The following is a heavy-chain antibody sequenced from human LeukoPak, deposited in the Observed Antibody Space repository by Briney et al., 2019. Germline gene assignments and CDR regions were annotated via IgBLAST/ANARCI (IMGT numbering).Heavy chain of an antibody. V-gene: IGHV3-11*04. J-gene: IGHJ6*03. CDR2: ISRSGSTK. CDR3: ARDLLGYNYYYMDV. D-gene: IGHD3-16*02. CDR1: GFTFSDYN. Sequence: GGSLRLSCAASGFTFSDYNMRWIRQAPGKGLEWVSSISRSGSTKYYADSVKGRFTISRDNAKNSLFLQMNSLRAEDTAVYYCARDLLGYNYYYMDVWGKGTTVTVSS.